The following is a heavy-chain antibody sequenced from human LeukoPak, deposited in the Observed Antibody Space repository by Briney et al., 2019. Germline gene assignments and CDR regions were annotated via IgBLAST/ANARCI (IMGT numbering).Heavy chain of an antibody. CDR3: ARDRGIDAFDI. D-gene: IGHD3-10*01. CDR2: IYYSGST. Sequence: SQTLSLTCTVSGGSIISGGYYWSWIRQHPGEGLEWIGYIYYSGSTYYNPSLKSRVTISVDTSKNQFSLKLSSVTAADTAVYYCARDRGIDAFDIWGQGTMVTVSS. J-gene: IGHJ3*02. V-gene: IGHV4-31*03. CDR1: GGSIISGGYY.